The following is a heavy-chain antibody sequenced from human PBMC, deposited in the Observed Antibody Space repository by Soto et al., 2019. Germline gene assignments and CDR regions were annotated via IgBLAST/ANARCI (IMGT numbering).Heavy chain of an antibody. Sequence: AGGSLRLSCAASGFTFSNAWMTWVRQAPRKGLEWVGRIKSKTHGGTTDYAAPVKGRFTISRDDSENTLSLQMNSLKTEDTAVYYCAKDRIDFDYWGQGTLVTVSS. J-gene: IGHJ4*02. CDR2: IKSKTHGGTT. V-gene: IGHV3-15*01. CDR1: GFTFSNAW. CDR3: AKDRIDFDY.